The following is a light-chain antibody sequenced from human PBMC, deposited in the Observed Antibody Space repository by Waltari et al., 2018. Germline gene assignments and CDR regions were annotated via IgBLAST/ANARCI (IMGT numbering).Light chain of an antibody. V-gene: IGKV3-20*01. Sequence: IVLTQSPGTLSLSPGERATLSCRASQSVGRTLTWYQQKPGQPPRLLSYGASSRATYIPDRFSGSGSGTDFSLTISRLEPEDFAVYYCQHYVRLPVTFGQGTKVEIK. CDR2: GAS. CDR3: QHYVRLPVT. CDR1: QSVGRT. J-gene: IGKJ1*01.